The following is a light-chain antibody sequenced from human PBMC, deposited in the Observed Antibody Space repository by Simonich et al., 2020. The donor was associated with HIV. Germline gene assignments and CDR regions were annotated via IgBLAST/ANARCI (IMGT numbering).Light chain of an antibody. CDR1: SGHSSYI. CDR3: ETWDSNTWV. CDR2: LEGSGSY. Sequence: QPVLTQSSSASASLGSSVKLTCTLSSGHSSYIIAWHQQQPGKAPRYLMKLEGSGSYNKGSGVPARFSGSSSGADRYLTISTLQSEDEADYYCETWDSNTWVFGGGTKLTVL. J-gene: IGLJ3*02. V-gene: IGLV4-60*03.